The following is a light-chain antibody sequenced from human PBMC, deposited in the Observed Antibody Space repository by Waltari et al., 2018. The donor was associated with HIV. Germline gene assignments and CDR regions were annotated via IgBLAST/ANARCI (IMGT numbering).Light chain of an antibody. CDR2: QDS. J-gene: IGLJ2*01. Sequence: SYELTQPPSVSVSPGQTASITCSGDKLGDKYACWYQQKPGQSPVLVIYQDSERPSGIPERFSGSNSGNTATLTISGIQAMDAAESYCQAWDSSTVVVFGGGTKLSVL. CDR3: QAWDSSTVVV. CDR1: KLGDKY. V-gene: IGLV3-1*01.